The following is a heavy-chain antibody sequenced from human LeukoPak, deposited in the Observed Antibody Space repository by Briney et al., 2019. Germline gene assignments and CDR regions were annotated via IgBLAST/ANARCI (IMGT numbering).Heavy chain of an antibody. V-gene: IGHV4-59*08. D-gene: IGHD1-26*01. CDR2: IYYSGST. J-gene: IGHJ6*02. Sequence: SETLSLTCTVSGGSISSYYWSWIRQPPGKGLEWIGYIYYSGSTNYNPSLKSRVTISVDTSKDQFSLQLSSVTAADTAVYYCARLVGAFYYGMDVWGQGTTVTVSS. CDR3: ARLVGAFYYGMDV. CDR1: GGSISSYY.